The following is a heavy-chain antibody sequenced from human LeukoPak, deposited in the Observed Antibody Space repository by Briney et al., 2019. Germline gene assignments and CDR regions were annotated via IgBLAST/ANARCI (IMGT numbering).Heavy chain of an antibody. CDR2: IYSGGST. Sequence: GGSLRLSCAASGFTFSSYAMSWVRQAPGKGLEWVSVIYSGGSTYYADSVKGRFTISRDNSKNTLYLQMNSLRAEDTAVYYCARDDAIGDYFDYWGQGTLVTVSS. V-gene: IGHV3-53*01. CDR1: GFTFSSYA. CDR3: ARDDAIGDYFDY. D-gene: IGHD2-21*01. J-gene: IGHJ4*02.